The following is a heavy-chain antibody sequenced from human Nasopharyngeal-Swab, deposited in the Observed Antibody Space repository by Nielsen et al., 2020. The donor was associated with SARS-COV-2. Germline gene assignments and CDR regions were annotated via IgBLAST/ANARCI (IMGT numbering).Heavy chain of an antibody. CDR1: GFIFNNAW. J-gene: IGHJ1*01. CDR3: VRGPVEGATGYFQF. V-gene: IGHV3-74*03. D-gene: IGHD1-26*01. CDR2: IDMRGRTT. Sequence: GESLKISCVASGFIFNNAWMHWVRQAPGKGLEWVARIDMRGRTTTHADSVKGRFTISRDNAKHTLSLQMNSLTPADTAVYFCVRGPVEGATGYFQFWGQGTLVTVSS.